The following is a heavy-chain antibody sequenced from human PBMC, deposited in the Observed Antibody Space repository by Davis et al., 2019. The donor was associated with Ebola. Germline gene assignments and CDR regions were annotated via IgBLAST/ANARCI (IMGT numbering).Heavy chain of an antibody. D-gene: IGHD1-1*01. CDR1: GYNFITYW. CDR3: ARPGTAGTVDGFDI. Sequence: KVSCKGSGYNFITYWIGWVRQMPGKGLEWMGIIYPGDSDTRYSPSFQGQVTISADKSISTAYLQWRSLKASDTAMYYCARPGTAGTVDGFDIWGQGTMVTVSS. V-gene: IGHV5-51*01. J-gene: IGHJ3*02. CDR2: IYPGDSDT.